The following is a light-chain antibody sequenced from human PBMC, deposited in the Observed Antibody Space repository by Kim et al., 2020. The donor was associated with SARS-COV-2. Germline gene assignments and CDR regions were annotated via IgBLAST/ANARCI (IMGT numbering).Light chain of an antibody. J-gene: IGKJ1*01. CDR1: KGISNY. Sequence: ASVGDRVTITCRASKGISNYLAWYQQKPGKVPKLLIYAASTLHSGVPSRFSGTGSETDFTLTISSLQPEDVATYYCQRYIRAPWTFGQGTKVDIK. V-gene: IGKV1-27*01. CDR3: QRYIRAPWT. CDR2: AAS.